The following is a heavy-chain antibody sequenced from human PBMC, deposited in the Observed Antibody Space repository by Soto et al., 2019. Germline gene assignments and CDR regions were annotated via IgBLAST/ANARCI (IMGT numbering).Heavy chain of an antibody. V-gene: IGHV1-2*04. CDR2: INPNSGGT. D-gene: IGHD3-22*01. CDR1: GYTFTGYY. CDR3: ARSVDYYDSSGYDPWVDYYGMDV. J-gene: IGHJ6*02. Sequence: QVQLVQSGAEVKKPGASVKVSCKASGYTFTGYYMHWVRQAPGQGLEWMGWINPNSGGTNYAQKVEGWVTMTRDTSISTAYMELSRLRSDDTAVYYCARSVDYYDSSGYDPWVDYYGMDVWGQGTTVTVSS.